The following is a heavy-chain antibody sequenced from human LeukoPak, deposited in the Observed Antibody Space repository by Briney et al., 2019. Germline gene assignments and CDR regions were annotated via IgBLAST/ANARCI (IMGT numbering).Heavy chain of an antibody. J-gene: IGHJ3*02. Sequence: GGSLRLSCAASGFTFSSYWMHWVRQAPGKGLVWVSRIYSDGSSTNYADSVKGRFTISRDNAKNTLYLQMNSLRGEDAAVYYCARGEYCSGGSCYSAAFDIWGQGTMVTVSS. CDR2: IYSDGSST. V-gene: IGHV3-74*01. CDR1: GFTFSSYW. CDR3: ARGEYCSGGSCYSAAFDI. D-gene: IGHD2-15*01.